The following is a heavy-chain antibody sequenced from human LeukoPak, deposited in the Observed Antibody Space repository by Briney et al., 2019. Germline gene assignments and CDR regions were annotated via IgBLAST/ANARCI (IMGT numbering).Heavy chain of an antibody. CDR1: GGSVSSGGYY. J-gene: IGHJ4*02. D-gene: IGHD3-3*01. CDR2: IYYSGST. CDR3: ARVPSITIFGVVTPYYFDY. V-gene: IGHV4-61*08. Sequence: KPSETLSLTCTVSGGSVSSGGYYWSWVRQPPGKGLEWIGYIYYSGSTNYNPSLKSRVTISVDTSKNQFSLKLSSVTAADTAVYYCARVPSITIFGVVTPYYFDYWGQGTLVTVSS.